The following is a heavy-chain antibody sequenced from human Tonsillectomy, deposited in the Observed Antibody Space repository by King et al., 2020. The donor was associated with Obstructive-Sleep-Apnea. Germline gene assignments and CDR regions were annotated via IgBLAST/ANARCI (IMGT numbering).Heavy chain of an antibody. V-gene: IGHV3-9*01. CDR3: AKDITPMVTLFDY. CDR2: LSWDSGSI. J-gene: IGHJ4*02. Sequence: VQLVESGGGLVQPGRSLRLSCAASGFTFDDYSMHWVRQAPGEGLEWVSALSWDSGSIGYAQSVKGRFTISRDNAKNSLYLQMNSLRAEDTALYYCAKDITPMVTLFDYWGQGTLVTVSS. D-gene: IGHD3-10*01. CDR1: GFTFDDYS.